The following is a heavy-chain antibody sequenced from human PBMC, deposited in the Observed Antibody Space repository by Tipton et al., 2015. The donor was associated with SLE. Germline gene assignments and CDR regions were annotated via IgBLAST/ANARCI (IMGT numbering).Heavy chain of an antibody. CDR2: ISWNTGRI. D-gene: IGHD3-22*01. J-gene: IGHJ4*02. V-gene: IGHV3-9*01. CDR1: GFTFDDYA. Sequence: SLRLSCAASGFTFDDYAMHWVRQTPGKGLEWVSGISWNTGRIGYADSVKGRFTISRDNAKNSLYLQLNNLRAEDTAMYYCAKDTIHDTSGGSFDSWGQGLLVTVSS. CDR3: AKDTIHDTSGGSFDS.